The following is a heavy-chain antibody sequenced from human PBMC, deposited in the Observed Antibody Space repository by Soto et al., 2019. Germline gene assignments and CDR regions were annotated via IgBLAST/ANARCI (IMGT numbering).Heavy chain of an antibody. V-gene: IGHV4-61*01. Sequence: SETLSLTCTVSGGSVSSDIYYWSWIRQPPGKGLEWIGYIYYTGSTNYNPSLKGRVTISVDTSKNQFSLKLSSVTAADTAVYYCARGLRYFDYWGQGTLVTVSS. CDR3: ARGLRYFDY. CDR2: IYYTGST. CDR1: GGSVSSDIYY. J-gene: IGHJ4*02. D-gene: IGHD4-17*01.